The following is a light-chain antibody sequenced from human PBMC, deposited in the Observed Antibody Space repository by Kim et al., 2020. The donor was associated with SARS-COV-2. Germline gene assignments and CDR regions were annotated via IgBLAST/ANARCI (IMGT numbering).Light chain of an antibody. CDR1: QSVSRY. V-gene: IGKV3-11*01. J-gene: IGKJ5*01. Sequence: EIVVTQSPATLSLSPGQRATLSCRASQSVSRYVAWYQQKPGQTPRLLIYDASNRATGIPARFSGSGSGTDFTLTISSLEPEDFAVYYCQQRSNWPRTFGQGTRPEIK. CDR2: DAS. CDR3: QQRSNWPRT.